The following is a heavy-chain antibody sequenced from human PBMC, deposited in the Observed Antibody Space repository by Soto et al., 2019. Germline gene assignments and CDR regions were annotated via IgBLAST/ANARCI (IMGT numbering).Heavy chain of an antibody. V-gene: IGHV3-30-3*01. CDR1: GFMFSAYA. CDR3: ARDPSTYTSGWYGIDF. J-gene: IGHJ4*01. CDR2: MSYDGTNT. Sequence: PGGSLRLSCTASGFMFSAYAMLWVRQAPGKGLEWVAAMSYDGTNTYYADSLKGRFTISRDNSKNTLFLQMSSLTADDSAVYYCARDPSTYTSGWYGIDFWGLGTLVTVS. D-gene: IGHD6-19*01.